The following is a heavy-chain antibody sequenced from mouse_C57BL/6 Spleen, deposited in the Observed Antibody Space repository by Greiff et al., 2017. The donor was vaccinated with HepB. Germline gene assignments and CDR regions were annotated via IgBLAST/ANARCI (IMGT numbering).Heavy chain of an antibody. CDR2: ISSGSSTI. CDR1: GFTFSDYG. J-gene: IGHJ1*03. CDR3: ARTSSYHWYFDV. V-gene: IGHV5-17*01. D-gene: IGHD1-1*01. Sequence: EVQLVESGGGLVKPGGSLKLSCAASGFTFSDYGMHWVRQAPEKGLEWVAYISSGSSTIYYADTVKGRFTISRDNAKNTLFLQMTSLRSEDTAMYYCARTSSYHWYFDVWGTGTTVTVSS.